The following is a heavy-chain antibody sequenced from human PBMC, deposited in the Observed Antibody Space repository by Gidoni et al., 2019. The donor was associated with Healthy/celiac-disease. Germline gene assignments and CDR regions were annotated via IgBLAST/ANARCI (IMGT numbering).Heavy chain of an antibody. V-gene: IGHV3-9*01. CDR1: GFTFDDYA. J-gene: IGHJ6*02. Sequence: EVQLVESGGGLVQPGRSLSLSCDASGFTFDDYAMHWVRQAPGKGLEWVSGISWNSGSIGYADSVKGRFTISRDNAKNSLYLQMNSLRAEDTALYYGAKASSGYGPYYYGMDVWGQGTTVTVSS. CDR2: ISWNSGSI. D-gene: IGHD5-18*01. CDR3: AKASSGYGPYYYGMDV.